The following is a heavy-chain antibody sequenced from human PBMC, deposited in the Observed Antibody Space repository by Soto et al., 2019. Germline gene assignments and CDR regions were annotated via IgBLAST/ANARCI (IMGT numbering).Heavy chain of an antibody. CDR3: AKGSVVTYLGY. CDR1: GFTFSSYA. V-gene: IGHV3-23*01. D-gene: IGHD3-22*01. J-gene: IGHJ4*02. CDR2: ISGGGGST. Sequence: GGSLRLSYAASGFTFSSYAMSWVRQAPGKGLEWVSGISGGGGSTYFADSVKGRFTISRDNSKNTLYLQMNSLRAEDTAVYFCAKGSVVTYLGYWGQGTLVTVSS.